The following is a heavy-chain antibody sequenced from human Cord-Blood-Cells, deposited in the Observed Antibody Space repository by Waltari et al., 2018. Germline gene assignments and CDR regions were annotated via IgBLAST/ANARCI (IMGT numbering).Heavy chain of an antibody. V-gene: IGHV3-53*01. D-gene: IGHD6-6*01. Sequence: EVQLVESGGGLIQPGGSLSLSCAASGFTVSRNYLIWVPQAPGKGLEWVSVIYSGGSTYYADSVKGRFTISRDNSKNTLYLQMNSLRAEDTAVYYCASLAARPVDPYYFDYWGQGTLVTVSS. CDR3: ASLAARPVDPYYFDY. CDR1: GFTVSRNY. J-gene: IGHJ4*02. CDR2: IYSGGST.